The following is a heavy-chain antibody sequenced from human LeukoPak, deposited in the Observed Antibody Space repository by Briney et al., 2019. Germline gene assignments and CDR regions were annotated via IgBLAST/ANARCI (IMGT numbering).Heavy chain of an antibody. D-gene: IGHD1-20*01. V-gene: IGHV4-39*01. Sequence: SETLSLTCTVSGGSITTRSHYWDWIRQPPGKGLEWIGSIDFTGSSFYNPSLKSRVTIFLDTSRKQFSLKVNSVTAADTAIYYCARRITRNLYDPWGQGALVTVSS. CDR1: GGSITTRSHY. CDR2: IDFTGSS. J-gene: IGHJ5*02. CDR3: ARRITRNLYDP.